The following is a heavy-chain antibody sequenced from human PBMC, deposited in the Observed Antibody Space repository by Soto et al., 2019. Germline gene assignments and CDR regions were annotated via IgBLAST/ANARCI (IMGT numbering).Heavy chain of an antibody. V-gene: IGHV5-51*01. J-gene: IGHJ6*02. D-gene: IGHD2-8*01. CDR1: GYSFTSYW. Sequence: PGESLKISCKGSGYSFTSYWIGWVRQMPGKGLEWMGIIYPGDSDTRYSPSFQGQVTISADKSISTAYLQWSSLKASDTAMYYCARLVPDCTNGVCYINNYYYGMDVWGQGTTVTVS. CDR3: ARLVPDCTNGVCYINNYYYGMDV. CDR2: IYPGDSDT.